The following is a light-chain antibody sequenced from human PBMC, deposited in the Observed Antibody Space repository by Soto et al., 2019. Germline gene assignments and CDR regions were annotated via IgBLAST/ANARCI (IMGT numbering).Light chain of an antibody. V-gene: IGKV1-27*01. CDR2: GAF. CDR1: QDISNY. J-gene: IGKJ1*01. CDR3: QKYNSAPWT. Sequence: DIQMTQSPSSLPASVGDRVTITCRASQDISNYLAWYQQKPGRVPKLLIYGAFTLQSGVPSRFSGSGSGTDFTLTISSLQPEDFATYYCQKYNSAPWTFGQGTKVEIK.